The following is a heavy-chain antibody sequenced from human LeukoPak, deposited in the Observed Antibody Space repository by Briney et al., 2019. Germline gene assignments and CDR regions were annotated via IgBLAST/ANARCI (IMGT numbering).Heavy chain of an antibody. CDR3: AKSTAVTNYFDY. CDR1: GFTFSSYG. CDR2: IRYDGSNK. V-gene: IGHV3-30*02. D-gene: IGHD6-13*01. J-gene: IGHJ4*02. Sequence: GRSLRLSCAASGFTFSSYGMHWVRQAPGKGLEWVAFIRYDGSNKYYADSVKGRFTISRDNSKNTLYLQMNSLRAEDTAVYYCAKSTAVTNYFDYWGQGTLVTVSS.